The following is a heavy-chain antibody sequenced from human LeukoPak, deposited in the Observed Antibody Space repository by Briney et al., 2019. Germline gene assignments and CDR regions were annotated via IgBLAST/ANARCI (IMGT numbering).Heavy chain of an antibody. CDR1: GYSFTSYW. CDR3: ARGRCSSTSCYRGLWFDP. CDR2: IYPGDSDT. V-gene: IGHV5-51*01. Sequence: GESLQISCKGSGYSFTSYWIGWVRQMPGKGLEWMGIIYPGDSDTRYSPSFQGQVTISADKSISTAYLQWSSLKASDTAMYYCARGRCSSTSCYRGLWFDPWGQGTLVTVSS. J-gene: IGHJ5*02. D-gene: IGHD2-2*01.